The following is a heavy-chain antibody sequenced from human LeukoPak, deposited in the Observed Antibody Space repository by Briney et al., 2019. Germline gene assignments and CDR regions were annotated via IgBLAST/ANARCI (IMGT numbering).Heavy chain of an antibody. J-gene: IGHJ1*01. V-gene: IGHV3-23*01. Sequence: GGSVRLSCAASGFTFSTYAMSWDRQAPGKGLEWVSGISGSGDRTDYADSVKGRFTISRDNSRNTLYLQMISLRAEDTAVYYCAKADTWAEYFQHWGQGTLVTVSS. D-gene: IGHD6-19*01. CDR1: GFTFSTYA. CDR2: ISGSGDRT. CDR3: AKADTWAEYFQH.